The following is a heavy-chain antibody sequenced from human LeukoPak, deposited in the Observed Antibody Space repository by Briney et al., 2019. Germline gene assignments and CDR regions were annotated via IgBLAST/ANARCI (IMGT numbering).Heavy chain of an antibody. Sequence: SVKVSCKASGGTFSSYAISWVRQAPGQGLEWMGRIIPIFGIANYAQKFQGRVTITTDESTSTAYMELSSLRSEDTAVYYCARDQDFGPQYGDYQYYFDYWGQGTLVTVSS. CDR3: ARDQDFGPQYGDYQYYFDY. CDR2: IIPIFGIA. CDR1: GGTFSSYA. J-gene: IGHJ4*02. D-gene: IGHD4-17*01. V-gene: IGHV1-69*05.